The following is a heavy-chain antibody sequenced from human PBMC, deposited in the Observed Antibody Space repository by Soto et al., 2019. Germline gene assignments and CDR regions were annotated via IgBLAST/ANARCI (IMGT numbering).Heavy chain of an antibody. J-gene: IGHJ6*02. D-gene: IGHD2-8*01. V-gene: IGHV3-74*01. Sequence: GGSLRLSCAASAFPFSSYWMHWVRQAPGKGLVWVSRINSDGSSTSYADSVKGRFTISRDNAKNTLYLQMNSLRAEDTAVYYCARDDPRGYCTNGVCYYYGMDVWGQGTTVTVS. CDR1: AFPFSSYW. CDR2: INSDGSST. CDR3: ARDDPRGYCTNGVCYYYGMDV.